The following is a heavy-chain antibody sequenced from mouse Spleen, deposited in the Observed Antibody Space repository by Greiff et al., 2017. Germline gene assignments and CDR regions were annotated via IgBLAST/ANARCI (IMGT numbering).Heavy chain of an antibody. D-gene: IGHD2-4*01. CDR1: GFTFSDYG. CDR2: ISSGSSTI. Sequence: EVMLVESGGGLVKPGGSLKLSCAASGFTFSDYGMHWVRQAPEKGLEWVAYISSGSSTIYYADTVKGRFTISRDNAKNTLFLQMTSLRSEDTAMYYCARMITTGDYYAMDYWGQGTSVTVSS. CDR3: ARMITTGDYYAMDY. V-gene: IGHV5-17*01. J-gene: IGHJ4*01.